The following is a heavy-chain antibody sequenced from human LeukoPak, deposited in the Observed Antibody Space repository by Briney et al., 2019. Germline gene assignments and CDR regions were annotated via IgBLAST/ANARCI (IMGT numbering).Heavy chain of an antibody. CDR3: ARDLEYDYVWGSYQKYYFDY. D-gene: IGHD3-16*02. CDR1: GYSISSGYY. J-gene: IGHJ4*02. Sequence: SETLSLTCTVSGYSISSGYYWGWIRQPPGKGLEWIGSIHHSGSTYYNPSLKSRVTISVDTSKNQFSLKLSSVTAADTAVYYCARDLEYDYVWGSYQKYYFDYWGQGTLVTVSS. CDR2: IHHSGST. V-gene: IGHV4-38-2*02.